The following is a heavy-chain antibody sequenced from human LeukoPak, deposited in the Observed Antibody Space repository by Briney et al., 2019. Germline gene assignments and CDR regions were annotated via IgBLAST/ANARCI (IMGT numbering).Heavy chain of an antibody. CDR2: NNRHGDT. V-gene: IGHV3-74*01. CDR1: GFTFNAYW. J-gene: IGHJ4*02. D-gene: IGHD2-15*01. CDR3: GRESSGGLDY. Sequence: GGSLRLSCSASGFTFNAYWMHWLPPDPGKGLLWVLRNNRHGDTGYEDSVKGRFTSSRDNAKNTVFMEMTSLRVEDTAVYYCGRESSGGLDYWGQGTLVTVSS.